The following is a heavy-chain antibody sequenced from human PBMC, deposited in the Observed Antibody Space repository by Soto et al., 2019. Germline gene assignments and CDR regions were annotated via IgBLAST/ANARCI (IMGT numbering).Heavy chain of an antibody. CDR3: AHRGYGDYPRDNWFDP. J-gene: IGHJ5*02. V-gene: IGHV2-5*01. CDR2: IYWNDDI. CDR1: GFSLTTGGVG. Sequence: QITLKESGPTLVNPTQTLTLTCTFSGFSLTTGGVGVGWIRQPPGKALEWLALIYWNDDIRDSPSLKSRLTITKDTSKNQVVLTMTDIDPVDTATYYCAHRGYGDYPRDNWFDPWGQGTLVTVSS. D-gene: IGHD4-17*01.